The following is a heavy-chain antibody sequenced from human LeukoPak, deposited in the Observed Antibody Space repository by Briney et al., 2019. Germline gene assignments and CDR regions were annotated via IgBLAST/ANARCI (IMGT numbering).Heavy chain of an antibody. D-gene: IGHD3-22*01. J-gene: IGHJ4*02. V-gene: IGHV3-43D*04. Sequence: GGSLRLSCAASGFTFEDYAVHGVRQATGKGLECVSLISWDGGSTYCADSVKGLFTIYSDNSKNSLYLQMHSLRAEDTALYYCAKDRDSSGRKVLDYWGQGTLVTVSS. CDR1: GFTFEDYA. CDR2: ISWDGGST. CDR3: AKDRDSSGRKVLDY.